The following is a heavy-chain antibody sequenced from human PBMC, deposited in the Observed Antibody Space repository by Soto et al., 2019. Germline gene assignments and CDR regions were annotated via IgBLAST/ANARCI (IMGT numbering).Heavy chain of an antibody. V-gene: IGHV1-18*01. CDR1: GSHFTTCG. Sequence: XSVKVSCNAAGSHFTTCGIIWVRQYPGQGLEWMGWISGDSVNTKSAPKLQYRITMTTDTSSGTAYMELRRLRSDDTAVYFCAREGPQQDEEKYYYFYCKDRWGKGNT. D-gene: IGHD6-13*01. CDR3: AREGPQQDEEKYYYFYCKDR. CDR2: ISGDSVNT. J-gene: IGHJ6*03.